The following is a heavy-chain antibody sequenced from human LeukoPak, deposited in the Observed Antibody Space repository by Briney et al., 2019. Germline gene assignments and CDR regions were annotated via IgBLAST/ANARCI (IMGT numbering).Heavy chain of an antibody. CDR2: IYYSGST. CDR1: GGSISSYY. V-gene: IGHV4-59*01. J-gene: IGHJ4*02. Sequence: SETLSLTCTVSGGSISSYYWSWIGQPPGKGLEWIGYIYYSGSTNYNPSLKSRVTISVDTSKNQFSLKLSSVTAADTAVYYCARDTFWSGYFDYWGQGTLVTVSS. CDR3: ARDTFWSGYFDY. D-gene: IGHD3-3*01.